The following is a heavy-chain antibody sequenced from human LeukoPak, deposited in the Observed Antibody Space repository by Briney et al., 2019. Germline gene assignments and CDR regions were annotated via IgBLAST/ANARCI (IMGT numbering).Heavy chain of an antibody. J-gene: IGHJ4*02. D-gene: IGHD6-19*01. CDR2: IYSGGRT. V-gene: IGHV3-66*01. CDR3: ATSIAVASTDY. CDR1: GFSVSSTY. Sequence: GGSLRLSCAASGFSVSSTYMSWVRQAPGKGLEWVSVIYSGGRTYYADSVKGRFTTSRDNSKNTLYLQMNSLRAEDTAVYYCATSIAVASTDYWGQGTLVTVSS.